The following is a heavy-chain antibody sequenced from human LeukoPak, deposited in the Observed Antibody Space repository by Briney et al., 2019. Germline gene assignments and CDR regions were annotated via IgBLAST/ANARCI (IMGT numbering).Heavy chain of an antibody. V-gene: IGHV5-51*01. CDR3: ARFTGTTCDY. J-gene: IGHJ4*02. Sequence: GESLKISCKTSGYSFTTYWIGWVRQMPGKGLEWMGIIYPVDSDTRYSPSFQGQVTISADKSISPAYLQWSSLKASDTAMYYCARFTGTTCDYWGQGALVTVSS. CDR1: GYSFTTYW. CDR2: IYPVDSDT. D-gene: IGHD1-1*01.